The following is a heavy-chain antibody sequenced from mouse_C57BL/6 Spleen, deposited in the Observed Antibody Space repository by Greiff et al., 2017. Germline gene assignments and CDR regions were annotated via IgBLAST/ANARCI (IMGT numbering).Heavy chain of an antibody. J-gene: IGHJ1*03. CDR1: GYTFTDYE. Sequence: QVHVKQSGAELVRPGASVTLSCKASGYTFTDYEMHWVKQTPVHGLEWIGAIDPETGGTAYNQKFKGKAILTADKSSSTAYMELRSLTSEDSAVYYCTRGRYSNYWYFDVWGTGTTVTVSS. V-gene: IGHV1-15*01. CDR2: IDPETGGT. D-gene: IGHD2-5*01. CDR3: TRGRYSNYWYFDV.